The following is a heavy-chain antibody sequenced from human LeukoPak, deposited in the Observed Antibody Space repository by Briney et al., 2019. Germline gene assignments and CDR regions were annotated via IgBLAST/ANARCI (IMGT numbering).Heavy chain of an antibody. D-gene: IGHD3-9*01. CDR1: GFTFSGYG. V-gene: IGHV3-21*01. Sequence: GGSLRLSCAASGFTFSGYGVNWVRQAPGKGLEWVSSISSSTSYIYYADSVKGRFTISRDNAKNSLYLQMNSLRAEDTAMYYCARVGYDILTGQLDYWGQGTLVTVSS. CDR3: ARVGYDILTGQLDY. J-gene: IGHJ4*02. CDR2: ISSSTSYI.